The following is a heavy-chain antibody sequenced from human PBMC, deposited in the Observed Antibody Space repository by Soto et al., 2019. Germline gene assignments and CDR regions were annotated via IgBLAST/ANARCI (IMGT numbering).Heavy chain of an antibody. D-gene: IGHD2-2*01. J-gene: IGHJ4*02. CDR1: EFTVTNNE. CDR2: LYSGGNT. CDR3: ALRRVAYADF. Sequence: GSLRLSCAASEFTVTNNEMSWVRQAPGKGLEWVSILYSGGNTYYADSVEGRFTISRDGSKNTLYLHMNSLRAEDTAVYYCALRRVAYADFWGQGTRVTV. V-gene: IGHV3-53*01.